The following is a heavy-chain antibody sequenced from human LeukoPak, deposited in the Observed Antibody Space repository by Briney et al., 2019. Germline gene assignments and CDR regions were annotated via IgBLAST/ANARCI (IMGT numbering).Heavy chain of an antibody. CDR3: AKDELSYCGGDCYIPNWFDP. J-gene: IGHJ5*02. V-gene: IGHV3-23*01. Sequence: PGGSLRLSCAASGFTFSSYAMSWVRQAPGKGLEWASAISGSGGSTYYADSVKGRFTISRDNSKNTLYLQMNSLRAEDTAVYYCAKDELSYCGGDCYIPNWFDPWGQGTLVTVSS. CDR1: GFTFSSYA. CDR2: ISGSGGST. D-gene: IGHD2-21*02.